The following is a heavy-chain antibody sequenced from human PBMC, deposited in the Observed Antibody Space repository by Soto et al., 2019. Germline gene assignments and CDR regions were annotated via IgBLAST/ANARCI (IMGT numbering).Heavy chain of an antibody. CDR2: ITGDGAIT. V-gene: IGHV3-74*01. J-gene: IGHJ4*02. CDR1: GFSFSRFW. CDR3: ATLNSFGSDY. Sequence: GGSLRLSCVASGFSFSRFWMHWVRRVPGKGLVWVSRITGDGAITTYADSVRGRFTISRDNDKSTVYLQMDSLRAEDTAVYYCATLNSFGSDYWGQGTPVTLSS. D-gene: IGHD5-18*01.